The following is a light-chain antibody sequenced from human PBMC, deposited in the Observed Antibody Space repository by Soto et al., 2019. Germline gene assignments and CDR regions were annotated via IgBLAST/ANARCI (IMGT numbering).Light chain of an antibody. CDR3: QHYGSSPPIT. CDR2: GAS. CDR1: QSFNSIY. V-gene: IGKV3-20*01. Sequence: EIVLTQSPGTLSLSPVERATLSCRAIQSFNSIYLAWYQQKPGQAPRLLIYGASSRATGIPDKFRGGGSGTDFTLTISRLEPEDFAVYYCQHYGSSPPITFGQGTRLEIK. J-gene: IGKJ5*01.